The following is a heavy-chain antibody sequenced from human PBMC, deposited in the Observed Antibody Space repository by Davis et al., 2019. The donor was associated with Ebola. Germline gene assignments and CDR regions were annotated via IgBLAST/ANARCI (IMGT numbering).Heavy chain of an antibody. Sequence: PGGSLRLSCAASGFTFSTYAMHWVRQVPGKGLEWVAVISYDGRNKYSADSVKGRFTISRDNSKSTLFLQMNSLRPEDTAVYYCAKLLTATGGPDYWGQGTLVTVSS. CDR2: ISYDGRNK. CDR1: GFTFSTYA. V-gene: IGHV3-30*18. D-gene: IGHD6-13*01. J-gene: IGHJ4*02. CDR3: AKLLTATGGPDY.